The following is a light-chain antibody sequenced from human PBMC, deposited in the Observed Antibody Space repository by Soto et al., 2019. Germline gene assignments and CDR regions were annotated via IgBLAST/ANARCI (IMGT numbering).Light chain of an antibody. J-gene: IGKJ1*01. CDR2: GAS. Sequence: EILLTQSPGTRSLSPGERATLSCRASQSVSSGYLAWYQQRPGQAPRLLIYGASSRATGIPDRFSGSVSGTDFTLTISRLEPDDFAVYYCQHYGSSLWTFGQGTKVDIK. CDR3: QHYGSSLWT. V-gene: IGKV3-20*01. CDR1: QSVSSGY.